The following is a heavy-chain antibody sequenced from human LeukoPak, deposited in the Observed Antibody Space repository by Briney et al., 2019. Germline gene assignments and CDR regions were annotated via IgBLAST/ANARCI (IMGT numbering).Heavy chain of an antibody. D-gene: IGHD6-13*01. J-gene: IGHJ4*02. CDR2: IYPSDSDT. V-gene: IGHV5-51*01. CDR3: ARHSADSSSEEIWFDY. Sequence: GESLKISCKGSGYSFTSYWIGWVRQMPGKGLEWMGIIYPSDSDTRYSPSFQGQVTISADKSISTAYLQWSSLKASDTAMYYCARHSADSSSEEIWFDYWGQGTLVTVSS. CDR1: GYSFTSYW.